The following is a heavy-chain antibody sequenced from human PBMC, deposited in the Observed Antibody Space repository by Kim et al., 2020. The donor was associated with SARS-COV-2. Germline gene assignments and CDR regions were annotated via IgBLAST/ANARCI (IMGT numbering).Heavy chain of an antibody. Sequence: ASVKVSCKSSGYTFNNYDINWVRQAPGQGPEWMGWMNPNSGNTGYAQKFQGRVTMTRSTSTSTAYMELSSLRSDDTAVYFCARGFGRLRGVRFAYWGQGT. J-gene: IGHJ4*02. CDR2: MNPNSGNT. CDR3: ARGFGRLRGVRFAY. CDR1: GYTFNNYD. D-gene: IGHD3-10*01. V-gene: IGHV1-8*02.